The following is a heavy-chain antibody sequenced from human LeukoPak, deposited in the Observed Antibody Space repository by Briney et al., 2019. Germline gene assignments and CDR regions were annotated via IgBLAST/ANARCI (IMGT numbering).Heavy chain of an antibody. CDR3: ATRSSGTPSY. V-gene: IGHV4-34*01. Sequence: SETLSLTCAVYGGSFSGYYWSWIRQPPGKGLEWIGEINHSGSTNYNPSLKSRVTISVDTSENQFSLKLSSVTAADTAVYYCATRSSGTPSYWGQGTLVTVSS. CDR2: INHSGST. CDR1: GGSFSGYY. D-gene: IGHD6-13*01. J-gene: IGHJ4*02.